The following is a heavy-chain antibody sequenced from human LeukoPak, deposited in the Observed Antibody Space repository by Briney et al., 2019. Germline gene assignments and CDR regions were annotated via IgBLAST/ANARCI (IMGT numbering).Heavy chain of an antibody. CDR3: AKSAQLGYRYYYYGMDV. CDR1: GFTFSSYA. Sequence: GGSLRLSCAASGFTFSSYAMHWVRQAPGKGLEWVAVISYDGSNKYYADSVKGRFTISRDNSKNTLYLQMNSLRAEDTAVYYCAKSAQLGYRYYYYGMDVWGQGTTVTVSS. D-gene: IGHD1-1*01. CDR2: ISYDGSNK. J-gene: IGHJ6*02. V-gene: IGHV3-30-3*02.